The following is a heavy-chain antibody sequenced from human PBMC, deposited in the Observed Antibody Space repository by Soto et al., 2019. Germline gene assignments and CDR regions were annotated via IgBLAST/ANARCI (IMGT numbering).Heavy chain of an antibody. D-gene: IGHD6-19*01. V-gene: IGHV3-23*01. Sequence: PGGSLRLSCAASGFTFSRYAMGWVRQAPGRGLEWVSAISGGGGSTYYADSVRGRFTISRDNSQNKLFLQMNSLRVEDTALYYCAKDKNVGQWLLFDYWGQGTLVTVSS. CDR3: AKDKNVGQWLLFDY. J-gene: IGHJ4*02. CDR2: ISGGGGST. CDR1: GFTFSRYA.